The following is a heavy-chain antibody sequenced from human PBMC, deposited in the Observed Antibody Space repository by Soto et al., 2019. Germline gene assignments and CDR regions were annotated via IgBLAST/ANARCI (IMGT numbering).Heavy chain of an antibody. Sequence: EVQLVESGGGLVQPGGSLRLSCAASGFTFSSYWMSWVRQAPGKGLEWVANIKQDGSEKYYVDSVKGRFTISRDNAKNSLDLQLNSLRADDTAVYYCARFYYDSSGYLPSPYYYYYGMDVWGQGTTVTVSS. CDR2: IKQDGSEK. J-gene: IGHJ6*02. CDR3: ARFYYDSSGYLPSPYYYYYGMDV. CDR1: GFTFSSYW. V-gene: IGHV3-7*04. D-gene: IGHD3-22*01.